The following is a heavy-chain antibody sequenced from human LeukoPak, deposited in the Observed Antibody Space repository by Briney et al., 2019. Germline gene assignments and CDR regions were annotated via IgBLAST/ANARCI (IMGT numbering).Heavy chain of an antibody. Sequence: ASVKVSCKASGYTFTGYYMHWVRQAPGQGLEWMGWINPNSGGTNYAQKFRGRVTMTRDTSISTAYMELSRLRSDDTAVYYCARETPGCSSTSCYFDYWGQGTLVTVSS. CDR3: ARETPGCSSTSCYFDY. CDR2: INPNSGGT. V-gene: IGHV1-2*02. J-gene: IGHJ4*02. CDR1: GYTFTGYY. D-gene: IGHD2-2*01.